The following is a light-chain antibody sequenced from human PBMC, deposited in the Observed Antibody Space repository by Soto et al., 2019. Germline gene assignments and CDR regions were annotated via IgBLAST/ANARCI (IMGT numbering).Light chain of an antibody. Sequence: QPVLTQSPSASASLGASVKLTCTLSSGHNNYAIAWHQQQPEKGPRYLMRLNSDGSHTKGDGIPDRFSGSSSGAERYLIISSLHSEDEADYYCQTWDAGILVFGTGTKLTVL. CDR1: SGHNNYA. CDR2: LNSDGSH. J-gene: IGLJ1*01. V-gene: IGLV4-69*01. CDR3: QTWDAGILV.